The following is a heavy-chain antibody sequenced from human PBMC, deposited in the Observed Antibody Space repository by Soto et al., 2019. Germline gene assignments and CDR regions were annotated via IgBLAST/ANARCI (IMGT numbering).Heavy chain of an antibody. CDR1: GYTFTSYA. CDR2: INAGNGNT. CDR3: ARGGSLYWYFDL. J-gene: IGHJ2*01. Sequence: QVQLVQSGAEVKKPGASVKVSCKASGYTFTSYAMHWLRKAPGQRLEWMGWINAGNGNTKYSQKFQGRVTITRDTSASTAYMELSSLRSEDTAVYYCARGGSLYWYFDLWGRGTLVTVSS. D-gene: IGHD1-26*01. V-gene: IGHV1-3*01.